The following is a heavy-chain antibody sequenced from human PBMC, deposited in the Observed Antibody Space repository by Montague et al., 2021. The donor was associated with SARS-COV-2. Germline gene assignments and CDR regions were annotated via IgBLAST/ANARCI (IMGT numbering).Heavy chain of an antibody. J-gene: IGHJ5*02. Sequence: SETLSLTCAVSGGSISGINWWTWLRQPPGKGLEWIGEILHSGSTNYISSLKSRVTISVDKSKNQFSLTLTSLTAADTAVYYCARDFRGAHNFFDPWGQGALVTVSS. CDR2: ILHSGST. CDR1: GGSISGINW. D-gene: IGHD4/OR15-4a*01. CDR3: ARDFRGAHNFFDP. V-gene: IGHV4-4*02.